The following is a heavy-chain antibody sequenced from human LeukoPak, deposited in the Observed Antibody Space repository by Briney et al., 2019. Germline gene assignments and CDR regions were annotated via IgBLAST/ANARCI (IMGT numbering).Heavy chain of an antibody. CDR2: IWYDGSNK. J-gene: IGHJ4*02. D-gene: IGHD3-3*01. CDR3: AKSLGFLEWPNWDY. CDR1: GFTFSSYG. Sequence: GGSLRLSCAASGFTFSSYGMHWVRQAPGKGLEWVAVIWYDGSNKYYADSVKGRFTISRDNSKNTLYLQMNSLRAEDTAVYYCAKSLGFLEWPNWDYWGQGTLVTVSS. V-gene: IGHV3-33*06.